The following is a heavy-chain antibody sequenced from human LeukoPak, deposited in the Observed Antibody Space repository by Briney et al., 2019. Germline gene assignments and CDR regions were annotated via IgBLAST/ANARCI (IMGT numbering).Heavy chain of an antibody. V-gene: IGHV4-59*01. CDR2: IYYIGSN. CDR1: GGSISSYY. Sequence: SETLSLTRTVSGGSISSYYWRWMRQPPARGLEGMGYIYYIGSNNYKPSLKSRVTISVDTSKNQFSLKLSCVTAADTAVYYCARWRWGYAFDPWGEGTLVTVS. D-gene: IGHD2-2*01. CDR3: ARWRWGYAFDP. J-gene: IGHJ5*02.